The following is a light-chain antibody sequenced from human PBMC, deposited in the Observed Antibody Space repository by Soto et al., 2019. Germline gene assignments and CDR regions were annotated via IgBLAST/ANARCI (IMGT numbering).Light chain of an antibody. CDR2: KSS. CDR3: QQYNSFST. V-gene: IGKV1-5*03. Sequence: DIRMTQSLSTLSASVGDRVTISCRASQNINPWLAWYQQKPGKAPKLLIYKSSSLESGVPSRFSGSGSGTEFTLTISSLQPDDFATYYCQQYNSFSTFGQGTKVEIK. CDR1: QNINPW. J-gene: IGKJ1*01.